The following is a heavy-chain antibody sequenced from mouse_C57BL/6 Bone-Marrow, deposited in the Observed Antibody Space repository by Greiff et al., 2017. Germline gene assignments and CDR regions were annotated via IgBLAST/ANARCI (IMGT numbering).Heavy chain of an antibody. CDR1: GFSLTSYA. CDR2: IWTGGGT. D-gene: IGHD1-1*01. J-gene: IGHJ1*03. Sequence: VKLVESGPGLVAPSQSLSITCTVSGFSLTSYAISWVRQPPGKGLEWLGVIWTGGGTNYNSALKSRLSISKDNSKSQVFLKMNSLQTDDTARYYCARRESYDYGSSRSYWYFDVWGTGTTVTGSS. CDR3: ARRESYDYGSSRSYWYFDV. V-gene: IGHV2-9-1*01.